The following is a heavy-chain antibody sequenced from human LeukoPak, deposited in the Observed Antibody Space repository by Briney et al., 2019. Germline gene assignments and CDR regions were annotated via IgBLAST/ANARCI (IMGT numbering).Heavy chain of an antibody. Sequence: SETLSLTCTVSGGSISSYYWSWIRQPPGKGLEWIGYIYYSGSTNYNPSLKSRVTISVDTSKNQFSLKLSSVTAADTAVYYCARLSRYQLLSDLEDYWGQGTLVTVSS. V-gene: IGHV4-59*08. CDR3: ARLSRYQLLSDLEDY. D-gene: IGHD2-2*01. J-gene: IGHJ4*02. CDR2: IYYSGST. CDR1: GGSISSYY.